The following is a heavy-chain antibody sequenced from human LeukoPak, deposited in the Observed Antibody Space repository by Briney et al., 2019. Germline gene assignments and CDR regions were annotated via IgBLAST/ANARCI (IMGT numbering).Heavy chain of an antibody. CDR3: ARGRAVAGTNNWFDP. CDR2: IYDTGST. J-gene: IGHJ5*02. Sequence: SETLSLTCTVSGGAITNYYWSWIRQPPGKGLEWIGYIYDTGSTRYSLSLKSRVTISVDTSKNQFSLKLSSVTAADTAVYYCARGRAVAGTNNWFDPWGQGTLVTVSS. V-gene: IGHV4-59*12. D-gene: IGHD6-19*01. CDR1: GGAITNYY.